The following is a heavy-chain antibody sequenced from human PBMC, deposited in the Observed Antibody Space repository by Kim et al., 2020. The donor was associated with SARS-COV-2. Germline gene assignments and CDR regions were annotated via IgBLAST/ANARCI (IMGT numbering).Heavy chain of an antibody. CDR3: ASARIAVAGGPPDV. D-gene: IGHD6-19*01. J-gene: IGHJ6*02. Sequence: GGSLRLSCAASGFTFSSYDMHWVRQATGKGLEWVSAIGTAGDTYYPGSVKGRFTISRENAKNSLYLQMNSLRAGDTAVYYCASARIAVAGGPPDVWGQGTTVTVSS. CDR2: IGTAGDT. CDR1: GFTFSSYD. V-gene: IGHV3-13*04.